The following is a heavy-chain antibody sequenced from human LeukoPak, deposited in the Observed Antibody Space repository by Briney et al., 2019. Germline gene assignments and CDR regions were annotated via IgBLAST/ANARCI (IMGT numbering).Heavy chain of an antibody. D-gene: IGHD3-10*02. CDR1: GFTFSSYA. J-gene: IGHJ3*02. Sequence: PGGSLRLSCAASGFTFSSYAMHWVRQAPGKGLEWVAVISYDGSNKYYADSVKGRFTISRDNSKNTLYLQMNSLRAEDTAVYYCARGAVAVRGVITVDDAFDIWGQGTMVTVSS. V-gene: IGHV3-30-3*01. CDR2: ISYDGSNK. CDR3: ARGAVAVRGVITVDDAFDI.